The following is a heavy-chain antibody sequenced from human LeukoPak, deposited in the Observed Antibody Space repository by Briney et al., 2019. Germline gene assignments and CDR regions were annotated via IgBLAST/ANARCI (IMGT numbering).Heavy chain of an antibody. V-gene: IGHV3-21*01. CDR2: ISSSSSYI. D-gene: IGHD6-19*01. J-gene: IGHJ4*02. CDR1: GFTFSSYS. Sequence: GGSLRLSCAASGFTFSSYSMNWVRQAPGKGLEWVSSISSSSSYIYYADSVKGRFTISRDNAKNSLYLQMNSLRAEDTAVYYCARSLRLSGWHRERDYWGQGTLVTVSS. CDR3: ARSLRLSGWHRERDY.